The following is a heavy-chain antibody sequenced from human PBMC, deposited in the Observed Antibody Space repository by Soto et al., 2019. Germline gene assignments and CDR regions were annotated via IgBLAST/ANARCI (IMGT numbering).Heavy chain of an antibody. J-gene: IGHJ6*03. V-gene: IGHV1-69*04. Sequence: ASVKVSCKASGGTFSSYTISWVRQAPGQGLEWMGRIIPILGIANYAQKFQGRVTITADKSTSTAYMELSSLRSEDTAVYYCARDTDIVVVPAALSYYYYYMDVWGKGTTVTVSS. CDR3: ARDTDIVVVPAALSYYYYYMDV. CDR1: GGTFSSYT. D-gene: IGHD2-2*01. CDR2: IIPILGIA.